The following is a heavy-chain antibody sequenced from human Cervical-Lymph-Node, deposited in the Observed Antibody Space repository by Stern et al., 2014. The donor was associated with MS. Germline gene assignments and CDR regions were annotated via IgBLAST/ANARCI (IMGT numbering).Heavy chain of an antibody. CDR3: ARDRYYYDSSGYSLDY. CDR1: GGTFSSYA. J-gene: IGHJ4*02. V-gene: IGHV1-69*01. Sequence: QVQLLQSGAEVKKPGSSVKVSCKASGGTFSSYAISWVRQAPGQGLEWMGGIIPIFGTANYAQKFQGRVTITADESTSTAYMELSSLRSEDTAVYYCARDRYYYDSSGYSLDYWGQGTLVTVSS. CDR2: IIPIFGTA. D-gene: IGHD3-22*01.